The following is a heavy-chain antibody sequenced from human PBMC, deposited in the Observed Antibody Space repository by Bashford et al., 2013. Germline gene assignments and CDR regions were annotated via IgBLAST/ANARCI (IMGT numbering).Heavy chain of an antibody. J-gene: IGHJ6*02. D-gene: IGHD4/OR15-4a*01. CDR2: ISASGSVT. Sequence: VRQAPGKGLEWISYISASGSVTDYADSLKGRSMISRDNARNSLFLQLNSLRDDDSAVYYCSRGARSNQYYGMDVWGQGTTVTVSS. V-gene: IGHV3-48*02. CDR3: SRGARSNQYYGMDV.